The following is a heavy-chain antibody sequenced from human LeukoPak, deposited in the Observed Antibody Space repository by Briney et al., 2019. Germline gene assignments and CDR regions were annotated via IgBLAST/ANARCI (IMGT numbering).Heavy chain of an antibody. D-gene: IGHD1-26*01. CDR1: GFTFSSYS. CDR2: ISSSSSYI. Sequence: GGSLRLSCAASGFTFSSYSMNWVRQAPGKGLEWVSSISSSSSYIYYADSVKGRFTISRDNAKNSLYLQMNSLRAEDTAMYYCARAGSSVFDYWGQGTLVTVSS. J-gene: IGHJ4*02. V-gene: IGHV3-21*01. CDR3: ARAGSSVFDY.